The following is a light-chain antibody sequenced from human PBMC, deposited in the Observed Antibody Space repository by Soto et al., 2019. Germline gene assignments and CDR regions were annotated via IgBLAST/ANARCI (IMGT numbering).Light chain of an antibody. CDR2: AAT. CDR1: QDINSR. V-gene: IGKV1-12*01. Sequence: DIQMTQSPSSVSASVGDTVTITCRASQDINSRLAWFQQQPGRPPKYVIQAATMLQSGFPSRFAGSGSGRDFTLTIHTLLPEDSATYYCLQVANFPRTVGQGTKV. J-gene: IGKJ1*01. CDR3: LQVANFPRT.